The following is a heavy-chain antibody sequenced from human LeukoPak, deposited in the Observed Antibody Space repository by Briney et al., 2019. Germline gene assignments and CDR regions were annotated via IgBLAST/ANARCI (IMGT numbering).Heavy chain of an antibody. CDR2: IYYSGST. V-gene: IGHV4-59*12. J-gene: IGHJ5*02. CDR3: ARYGSGSYYNPGDWFDP. Sequence: SETLSLTCTVSGGSISSYYWSCIRQPPGKGLEWIGYIYYSGSTNYNPSLKSRVTMSVDTSKNQFSLKLSSVTAADTAVYYCARYGSGSYYNPGDWFDPWGQGTLVTVSS. CDR1: GGSISSYY. D-gene: IGHD3-10*01.